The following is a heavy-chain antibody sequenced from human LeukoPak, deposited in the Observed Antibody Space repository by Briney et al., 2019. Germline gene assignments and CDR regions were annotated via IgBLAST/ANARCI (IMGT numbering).Heavy chain of an antibody. CDR3: AKDHSSSWYWVFYFDY. D-gene: IGHD6-13*01. Sequence: GGSLRLSCAASGFTFSSYAMSWVRQAPGKGLEWVSAISGSGGSTCYADSVKGRFTISRDNSKNTLYLQMNSLRAEDTAVYYCAKDHSSSWYWVFYFDYWGQGTLVTVSS. V-gene: IGHV3-23*01. CDR1: GFTFSSYA. CDR2: ISGSGGST. J-gene: IGHJ4*02.